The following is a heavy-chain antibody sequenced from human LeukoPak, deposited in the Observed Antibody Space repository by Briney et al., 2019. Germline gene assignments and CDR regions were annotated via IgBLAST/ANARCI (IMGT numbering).Heavy chain of an antibody. D-gene: IGHD3-22*01. CDR2: ISYDGSNK. J-gene: IGHJ3*02. V-gene: IGHV3-30*18. CDR3: AKDAYYYDSSGAFDI. CDR1: GFTFSSYG. Sequence: GRSLRLSCAAPGFTFSSYGMHWVRQAPGKGLEWVALISYDGSNKYYADSVKGRFTISRDNSKNTLYLQMNSLRAEDTAVYYCAKDAYYYDSSGAFDIWGQGTMVTVSS.